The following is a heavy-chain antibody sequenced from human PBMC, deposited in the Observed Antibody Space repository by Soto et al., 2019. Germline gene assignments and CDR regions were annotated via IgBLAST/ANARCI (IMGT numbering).Heavy chain of an antibody. CDR2: IYSGGST. CDR1: VFTVSSNY. Sequence: XGSLRLSCASSVFTVSSNYMSCVRHSPGKWLEWVSVIYSGGSTYYADSVKGRFTISRDNSKNTLYLQMNSLRAEDTAVYYCARDPGTGTTSYYYYYYGMEVWGQGTTVSVSS. J-gene: IGHJ6*01. D-gene: IGHD1-7*01. CDR3: ARDPGTGTTSYYYYYYGMEV. V-gene: IGHV3-53*01.